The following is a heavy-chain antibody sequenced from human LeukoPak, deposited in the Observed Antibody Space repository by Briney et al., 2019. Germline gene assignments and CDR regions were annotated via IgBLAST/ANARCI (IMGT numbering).Heavy chain of an antibody. CDR1: GFTFSNYG. CDR3: ARGHVWFDP. Sequence: GGSLRLSCAASGFTFSNYGTTGVRSAPGKGREWVANIKQDGSEKYYVDSVKGRFTTSRDNANKSLYLQMNSLRAEDMALYYCARGHVWFDPWGQGTLVTVSS. V-gene: IGHV3-7*05. J-gene: IGHJ5*02. CDR2: IKQDGSEK.